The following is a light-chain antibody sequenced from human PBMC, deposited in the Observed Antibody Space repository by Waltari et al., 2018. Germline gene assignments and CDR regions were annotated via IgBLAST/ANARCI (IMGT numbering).Light chain of an antibody. Sequence: DVQMTQSPSTLSASVGDTVSITCRASQSIMSWLAWYKQKAGKAPKVLISKAATLESGVPSRFSGSESGTEFTLTISNLQPDDFATYYCQQYNTDYTCGQGTILEIK. J-gene: IGKJ2*01. V-gene: IGKV1-5*03. CDR1: QSIMSW. CDR2: KAA. CDR3: QQYNTDYT.